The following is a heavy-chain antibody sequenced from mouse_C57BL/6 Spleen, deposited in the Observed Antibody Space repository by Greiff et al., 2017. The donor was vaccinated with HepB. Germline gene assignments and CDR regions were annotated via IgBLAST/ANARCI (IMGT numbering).Heavy chain of an antibody. V-gene: IGHV1-52*01. D-gene: IGHD1-1*01. CDR3: ARSDYYGSVFDY. J-gene: IGHJ2*01. CDR2: IDPSDSET. Sequence: VQLQQSGAELVRPGSSVKLSCKASGYTFTSYWMHWVKQRPIQGLEWIGNIDPSDSETHYNQKFKDKATLTVDKSSSTAYMKLSSLTSEDSAVYYCARSDYYGSVFDYWGQGTTLTVSS. CDR1: GYTFTSYW.